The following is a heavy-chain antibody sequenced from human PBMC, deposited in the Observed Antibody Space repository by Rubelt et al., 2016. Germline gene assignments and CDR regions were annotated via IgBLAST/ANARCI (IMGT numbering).Heavy chain of an antibody. CDR3: AKGGLGVYYYYGMDV. CDR2: GSGGGT. D-gene: IGHD3-16*01. J-gene: IGHJ6*02. Sequence: GSGGGTFYADSVKGRFTISRDNSKNTLYLQMNSLRAEDTAGYHCAKGGLGVYYYYGMDVWGQGTTVTVSS. V-gene: IGHV3-23*01.